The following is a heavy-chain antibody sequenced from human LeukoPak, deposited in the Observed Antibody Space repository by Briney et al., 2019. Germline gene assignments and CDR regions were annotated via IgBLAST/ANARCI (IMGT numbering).Heavy chain of an antibody. CDR1: GGSFSGYY. Sequence: PSETLSLTCAVYGGSFSGYYWSWIRQPPGKGLEWIGEMNHSRSTNYNTSLKSRVTISVDTSKNQFSLKLSSVTAADTAMYYCARIAEALDVWGKGTTVTVSS. CDR2: MNHSRST. CDR3: ARIAEALDV. J-gene: IGHJ6*04. V-gene: IGHV4-34*01.